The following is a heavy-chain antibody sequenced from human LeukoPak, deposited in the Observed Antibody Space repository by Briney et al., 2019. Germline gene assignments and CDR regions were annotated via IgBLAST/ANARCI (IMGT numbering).Heavy chain of an antibody. CDR2: INAGNGHT. V-gene: IGHV1-3*01. CDR3: ASRVL. D-gene: IGHD2-15*01. Sequence: GASVKVSCKASGYTFSIYAMHWVRQAPGQRLEWMGWINAGNGHTKYSQKFQGRVTITRDTSASTAYMELSSLRSEDTAVYYRASRVLWGQGTTVTVS. J-gene: IGHJ6*02. CDR1: GYTFSIYA.